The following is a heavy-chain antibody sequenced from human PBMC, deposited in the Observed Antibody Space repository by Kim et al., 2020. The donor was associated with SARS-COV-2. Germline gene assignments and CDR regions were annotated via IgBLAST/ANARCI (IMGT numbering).Heavy chain of an antibody. J-gene: IGHJ6*02. Sequence: GGSLRLSCAASGFTFSSYAMHWVRQAPGKGLEWVAVISYDGSNKYYADSVKGRFTISRDNSKNTLYLQMNSLRAEDTAVYYCARGVSGSYEEGMDVWGQGTTVTVSS. D-gene: IGHD3-16*01. CDR2: ISYDGSNK. V-gene: IGHV3-30*04. CDR3: ARGVSGSYEEGMDV. CDR1: GFTFSSYA.